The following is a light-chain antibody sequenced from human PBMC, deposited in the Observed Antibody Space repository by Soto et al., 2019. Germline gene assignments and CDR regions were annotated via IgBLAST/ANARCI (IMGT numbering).Light chain of an antibody. J-gene: IGKJ4*02. CDR2: GAS. V-gene: IGKV3-20*01. CDR1: QSVTTY. CDR3: QQYDRSSWT. Sequence: DIVLTQSPCTLSSSPGDRATLSCRASQSVTTYLAWCQQKPGQAPRLLIYGASIRATGIPDRFSGSGSGTDFTLTISRLEPEDVAAYYCQQYDRSSWTFGGGTKVEIK.